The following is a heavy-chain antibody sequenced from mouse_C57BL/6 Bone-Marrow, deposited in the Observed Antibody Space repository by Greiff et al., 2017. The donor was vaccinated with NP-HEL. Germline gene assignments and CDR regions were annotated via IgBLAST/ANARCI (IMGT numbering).Heavy chain of an antibody. V-gene: IGHV5-4*03. D-gene: IGHD4-1*01. CDR1: GFTFSSYA. CDR2: ISDGGSYT. J-gene: IGHJ3*01. CDR3: ARRGNWERLFAY. Sequence: EVKLVESGGGLVKPGGSLKLSCAASGFTFSSYAMSWVRQTPEKRLEWVATISDGGSYTYYPDNVKGRFTISRDNAKNNLYLQMSHLKSEDTAMYYCARRGNWERLFAYWGQGTLVTVSA.